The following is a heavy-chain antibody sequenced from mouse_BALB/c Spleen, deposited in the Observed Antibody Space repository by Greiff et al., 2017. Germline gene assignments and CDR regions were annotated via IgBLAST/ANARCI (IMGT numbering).Heavy chain of an antibody. D-gene: IGHD2-3*01. J-gene: IGHJ1*01. CDR2: INSNGGST. CDR3: ARDGGWLYFDV. Sequence: EVQVVESGGGLVQPGGSLKLSCAASGFTFSSYGMSWVRQTPDKRLELVATINSNGGSTYYPDSVKGRFTISRDNAKNTLYLQMSSLKSEDTAMYYCARDGGWLYFDVWGAGTTVTVSS. V-gene: IGHV5-6-3*01. CDR1: GFTFSSYG.